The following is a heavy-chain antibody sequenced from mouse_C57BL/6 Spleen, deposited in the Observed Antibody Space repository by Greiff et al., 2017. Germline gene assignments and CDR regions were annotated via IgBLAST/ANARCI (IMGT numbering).Heavy chain of an antibody. D-gene: IGHD1-1*01. V-gene: IGHV1-59*01. CDR2: IDPSDSYT. J-gene: IGHJ2*01. CDR3: ARVITTVVARDY. CDR1: GYTFTSYW. Sequence: QVQLQQPGAELVRPGTSVKLSCKASGYTFTSYWMHWVKQRPGQGLEWIGVIDPSDSYTNYNQKFKGKATLTVDTSSSTAYMQRSSLTSEDSAVYYCARVITTVVARDYWGQGTTLTVSS.